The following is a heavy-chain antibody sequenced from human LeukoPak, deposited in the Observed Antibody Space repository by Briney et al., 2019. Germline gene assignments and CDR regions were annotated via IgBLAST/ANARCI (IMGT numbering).Heavy chain of an antibody. CDR2: ISSSSSAT. V-gene: IGHV3-48*03. CDR1: GFTFSSYE. Sequence: PGGSLRLSCAASGFTFSSYEMNWVRQAPGKGLEWVSYISSSSSATYYADSVRGRFTVSRDNAKNSLSLQMNSLRAEDTAVYYCARVRAAYYYGMDVWGRGTTVTVSS. J-gene: IGHJ6*02. CDR3: ARVRAAYYYGMDV.